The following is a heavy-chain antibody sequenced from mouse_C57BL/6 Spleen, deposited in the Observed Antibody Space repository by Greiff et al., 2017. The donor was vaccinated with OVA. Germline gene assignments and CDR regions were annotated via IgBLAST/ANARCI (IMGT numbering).Heavy chain of an antibody. D-gene: IGHD2-1*01. Sequence: VQLKQSGAELVRPGASVKLSCTASGFNIKDDYMHWVKQRPEQGLEWIGWIYPENGDTEYASKFQGKATITADTSSNTAYLQLSSLTSEDTAVYYCTGGYYGSYVRYFDVWGTGTTVTVSS. CDR2: IYPENGDT. V-gene: IGHV14-4*01. J-gene: IGHJ1*03. CDR1: GFNIKDDY. CDR3: TGGYYGSYVRYFDV.